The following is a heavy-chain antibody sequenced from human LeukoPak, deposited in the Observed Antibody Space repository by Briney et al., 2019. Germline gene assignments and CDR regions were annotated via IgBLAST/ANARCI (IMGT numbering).Heavy chain of an antibody. Sequence: ASVKVCCTVSGYTLTELSMHWVRQAPGKGLEWMGGFDPEDGETIYAQKFQGRVTMTEDTSTDTAYMELSSLRSEDTAVYYCLGAATGYWGQGTLVTVSS. CDR3: LGAATGY. CDR1: GYTLTELS. V-gene: IGHV1-24*01. J-gene: IGHJ4*02. D-gene: IGHD2-15*01. CDR2: FDPEDGET.